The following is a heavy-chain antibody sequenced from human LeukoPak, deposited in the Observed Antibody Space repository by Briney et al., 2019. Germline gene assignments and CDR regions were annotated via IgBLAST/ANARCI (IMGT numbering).Heavy chain of an antibody. V-gene: IGHV4-59*06. J-gene: IGHJ5*02. CDR1: GGSISSYY. Sequence: PSETLSLTCTVSGGSISSYYWSWIRQPPGKGLEWIGYIYYSGSTYYNPSLKSRVTISVDTSKNQFSLKLSSVTAADTAVYYCARDLWAASGIDPWGQGTLVTVSS. CDR3: ARDLWAASGIDP. CDR2: IYYSGST. D-gene: IGHD2-15*01.